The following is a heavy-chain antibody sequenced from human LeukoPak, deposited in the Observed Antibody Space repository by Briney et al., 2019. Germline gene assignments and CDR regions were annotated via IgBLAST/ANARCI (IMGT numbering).Heavy chain of an antibody. Sequence: GASVKVSCKASGGTFSSYAISWVRQAPGQGLEWTGGIIPIFGTANYAQKFQGRVTITADESTSTAYMELSSLRSEDTAVYYCARDGTYDSSGYYRGYFDYWGQGTLVTVSS. CDR3: ARDGTYDSSGYYRGYFDY. V-gene: IGHV1-69*13. CDR2: IIPIFGTA. CDR1: GGTFSSYA. J-gene: IGHJ4*02. D-gene: IGHD3-22*01.